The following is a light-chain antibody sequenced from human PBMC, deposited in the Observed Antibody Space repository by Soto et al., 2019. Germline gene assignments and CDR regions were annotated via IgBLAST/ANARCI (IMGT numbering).Light chain of an antibody. J-gene: IGKJ5*01. CDR2: AAS. CDR1: QSIVTY. CDR3: KQGYSTIT. V-gene: IGKV1-39*01. Sequence: DLQMTQSPSSLSASLGDSVTITCRASQSIVTYLNWYQQRPGEAPKVLIYAASTLQDGIPSRFSGSGSGTDSTLTIRGLQPEDFATYYCKQGYSTITCGQGTRLEIK.